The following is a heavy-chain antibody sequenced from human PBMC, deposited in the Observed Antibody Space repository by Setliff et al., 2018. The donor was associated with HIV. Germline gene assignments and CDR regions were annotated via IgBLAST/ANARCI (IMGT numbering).Heavy chain of an antibody. V-gene: IGHV3-64*02. J-gene: IGHJ3*02. CDR1: GFSLGDYV. D-gene: IGHD6-19*01. Sequence: GGSLRLSCAASGFSLGDYVMHWVRQAPGKGLEYVSAISTKGDNTYYADSVKGRFTISRDNSKNTVYLQMDSLRAEDTAVYYCAREVGQQWISDAFDIWGQGTMVTVSS. CDR3: AREVGQQWISDAFDI. CDR2: ISTKGDNT.